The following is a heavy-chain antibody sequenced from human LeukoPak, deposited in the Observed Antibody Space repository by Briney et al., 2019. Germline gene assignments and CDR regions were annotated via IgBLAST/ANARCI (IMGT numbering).Heavy chain of an antibody. V-gene: IGHV4-39*02. D-gene: IGHD6-13*01. J-gene: IGHJ6*02. CDR3: ARDSRYSSSKVYYYGMDV. CDR1: GGSISSSSYY. CDR2: IYYSGST. Sequence: SETLSLTCTVSGGSISSSSYYWGWIRQPPRKGLEWIGSIYYSGSTYYNPSLKSRVTISVDTSKNQFSLKLSSVTAADTAVYYCARDSRYSSSKVYYYGMDVWGQGTTVTVSS.